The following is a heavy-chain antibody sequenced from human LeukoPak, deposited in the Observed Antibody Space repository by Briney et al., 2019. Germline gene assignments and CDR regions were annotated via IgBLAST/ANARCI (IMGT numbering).Heavy chain of an antibody. CDR2: INHSGST. CDR3: AGHHPRNTVDF. V-gene: IGHV4-34*01. J-gene: IGHJ4*02. D-gene: IGHD2/OR15-2a*01. Sequence: SETLSLTCAVYGGSFSGYYWSWIRQPPGKGLEWIGEINHSGSTNYNPSLKSRVTISLDTSKNQLSLKLRSVTAADTAVYYCAGHHPRNTVDFWGQGTLVTVSS. CDR1: GGSFSGYY.